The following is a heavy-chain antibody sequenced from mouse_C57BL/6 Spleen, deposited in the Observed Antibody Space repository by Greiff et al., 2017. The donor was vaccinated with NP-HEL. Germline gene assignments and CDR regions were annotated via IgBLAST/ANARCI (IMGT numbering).Heavy chain of an antibody. J-gene: IGHJ3*01. CDR1: GFTFSSYA. Sequence: EVKLMESGEGLVKPGGSLKLSCAASGFTFSSYAMSWVRQTPEKRLEWVAYISSGGDYIYYADHVKGRFTISRDNARNTLYLQMSSLKSEDTAMYYCTIYGYERFAYWGQGTLVTVSA. V-gene: IGHV5-9-1*02. CDR2: ISSGGDYI. CDR3: TIYGYERFAY. D-gene: IGHD2-2*01.